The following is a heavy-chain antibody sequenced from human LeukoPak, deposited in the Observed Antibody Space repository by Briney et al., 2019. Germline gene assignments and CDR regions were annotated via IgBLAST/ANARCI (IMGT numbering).Heavy chain of an antibody. Sequence: GGSLRLSCGASGFIFSHYWMTWVRQAPGKGLEWVSSISTSSSYIYSADSVKGRFTISRDNAKNSLYLQMNSLRAEDTAVYYCARTGPNYDYMDVWGKGTTVTVSS. CDR3: ARTGPNYDYMDV. J-gene: IGHJ6*03. V-gene: IGHV3-21*01. CDR1: GFIFSHYW. CDR2: ISTSSSYI.